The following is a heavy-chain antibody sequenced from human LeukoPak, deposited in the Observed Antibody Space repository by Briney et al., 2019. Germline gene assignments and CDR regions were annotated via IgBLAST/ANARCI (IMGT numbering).Heavy chain of an antibody. J-gene: IGHJ4*02. CDR2: MNPNSGNT. CDR3: ARGDGERTHFDY. V-gene: IGHV1-8*01. Sequence: ASVKVSCKASGYTFTSYDINWVRQATGQGLEWMGWMNPNSGNTGYAQKFQGRVTMTRNTSISTAYMELSSLRSEDTAVYYCARGDGERTHFDYWGQGTLVTVSS. D-gene: IGHD4-17*01. CDR1: GYTFTSYD.